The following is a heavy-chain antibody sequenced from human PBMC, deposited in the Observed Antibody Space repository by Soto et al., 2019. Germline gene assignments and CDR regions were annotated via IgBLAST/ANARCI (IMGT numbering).Heavy chain of an antibody. D-gene: IGHD3-22*01. Sequence: EVQLVESGGGIVQPGGSLRLSCAASGFTFSSYWMHWVRQAPGKGLVWVSRINSDGSRTSYADSAKGRFTISRDNAKNTVYLQMNSLIAEDTAVYYCARGDGDYYDGNGYLGRHWGQGTLVTVSS. CDR1: GFTFSSYW. CDR3: ARGDGDYYDGNGYLGRH. V-gene: IGHV3-74*01. J-gene: IGHJ4*02. CDR2: INSDGSRT.